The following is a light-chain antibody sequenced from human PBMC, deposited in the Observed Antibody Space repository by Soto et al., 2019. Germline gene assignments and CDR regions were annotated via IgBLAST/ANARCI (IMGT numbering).Light chain of an antibody. J-gene: IGKJ4*01. CDR2: AAS. V-gene: IGKV1-6*01. CDR3: LQDYSYPLT. CDR1: QGIRND. Sequence: AIQMPQSPSSLSASVGDRVTLTCRASQGIRNDLGWYQQKPGKAPKVLIYAASTLQSGVPSRFSGSGFGTDFTLTISSLQPDDFATYYCLQDYSYPLTFGGGAKV.